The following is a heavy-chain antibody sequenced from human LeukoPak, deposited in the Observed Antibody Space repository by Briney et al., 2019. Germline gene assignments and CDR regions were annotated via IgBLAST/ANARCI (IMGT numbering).Heavy chain of an antibody. Sequence: GGSLRLSCAASGFTFSNAWMSWVRQAPGRGLEWVGRIKSKTDGGTTDYAAPVKGRFTISRDDSKNTLYLQMNSLKTEDTAVYYCTTDEESSGLYYFDYWGQGTLVTVSS. CDR3: TTDEESSGLYYFDY. D-gene: IGHD3-3*01. CDR2: IKSKTDGGTT. J-gene: IGHJ4*02. V-gene: IGHV3-15*01. CDR1: GFTFSNAW.